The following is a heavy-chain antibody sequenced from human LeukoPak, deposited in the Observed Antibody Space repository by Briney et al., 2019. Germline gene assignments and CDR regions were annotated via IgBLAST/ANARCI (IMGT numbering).Heavy chain of an antibody. D-gene: IGHD7-27*01. Sequence: GESLKISCKASGYGFTSYWIGWVRQMPGKGLEWMGIIDPSDSETRYTPSFQGQVTISVDKSLTTAYLQWNSLKASDTAMYYCARQSAMGRSGDYWGQGTLVTVSS. J-gene: IGHJ4*02. V-gene: IGHV5-51*01. CDR3: ARQSAMGRSGDY. CDR1: GYGFTSYW. CDR2: IDPSDSET.